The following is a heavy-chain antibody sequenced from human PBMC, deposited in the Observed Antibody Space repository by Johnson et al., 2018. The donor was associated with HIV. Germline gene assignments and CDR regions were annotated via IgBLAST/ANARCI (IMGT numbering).Heavy chain of an antibody. D-gene: IGHD2-2*01. CDR1: GFTVSSTY. Sequence: VQLVESGGDLIQPGGSLRLSCAASGFTVSSTYMSWVRQAPGKGLEWLSVLYSDGRTYYADSVKGRFTISRDGSKNTLFRQMNSLRGEDKAVYYCARRCSSSSCSHGAFDIWGQGTVVTVSS. V-gene: IGHV3-53*01. CDR2: LYSDGRT. J-gene: IGHJ3*02. CDR3: ARRCSSSSCSHGAFDI.